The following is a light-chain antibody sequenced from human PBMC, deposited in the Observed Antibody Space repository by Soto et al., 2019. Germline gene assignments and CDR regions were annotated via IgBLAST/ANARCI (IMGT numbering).Light chain of an antibody. V-gene: IGKV1-5*01. CDR1: QSIDTW. CDR3: QQYNNWPQT. J-gene: IGKJ1*01. CDR2: DAS. Sequence: GDRVTITSRASQSIDTWLAWYHQKPGKALKVLICDASILESGVPSRFSGSGSGTEFALTISSLQSEDFAVYYCQQYNNWPQTFGQGTKVDIK.